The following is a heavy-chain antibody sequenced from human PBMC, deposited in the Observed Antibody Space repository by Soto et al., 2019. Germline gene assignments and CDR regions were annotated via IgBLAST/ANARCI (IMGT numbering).Heavy chain of an antibody. CDR2: IYYSGST. CDR3: ARRAYRYYFDY. J-gene: IGHJ4*02. V-gene: IGHV4-61*05. Sequence: LSLTCTVSGGSISSSSYYWGWIRQPPGKGLEWIGNIYYSGSTNYNPSLKSRVTISVDTSKNQFSLKLSSVTAADTAVYYCARRAYRYYFDYWGQGTLVTVSS. CDR1: GGSISSSSYY.